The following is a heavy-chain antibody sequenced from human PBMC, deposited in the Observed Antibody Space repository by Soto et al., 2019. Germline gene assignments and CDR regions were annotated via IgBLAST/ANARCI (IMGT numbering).Heavy chain of an antibody. V-gene: IGHV3-30*18. CDR1: GSNFSNYG. J-gene: IGHJ4*02. CDR3: AKDRGYYSSSWPSY. Sequence: QGQLVESGGGVVQPGRSLRLSCAASGSNFSNYGIHWVRQVPGKGLEWVAVISYHGTYDHYTDSVRGRFTISRDNSKNPGDLAMNSLGAGDTAVYYCAKDRGYYSSSWPSYWGQGTLVTVSS. D-gene: IGHD6-13*01. CDR2: ISYHGTYD.